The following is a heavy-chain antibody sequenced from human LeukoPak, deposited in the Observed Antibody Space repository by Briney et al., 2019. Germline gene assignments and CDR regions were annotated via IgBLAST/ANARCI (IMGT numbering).Heavy chain of an antibody. D-gene: IGHD6-13*01. CDR2: IYYSGST. CDR3: ARARPGIAADYPP. V-gene: IGHV4-59*12. J-gene: IGHJ5*02. Sequence: PSETLSLTCTVSGGSISSYYWSWIRQPPGKGLEWIGYIYYSGSTNYNPSLKSRVTISIDTSKNQFSLNLGSVTAADTAVYYCARARPGIAADYPPWGQGTLVTVSS. CDR1: GGSISSYY.